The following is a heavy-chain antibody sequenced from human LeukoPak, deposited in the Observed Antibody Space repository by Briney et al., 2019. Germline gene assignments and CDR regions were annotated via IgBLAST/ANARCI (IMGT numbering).Heavy chain of an antibody. D-gene: IGHD3-10*01. V-gene: IGHV4-34*01. Sequence: SETLSLTCAVYGGSFSGYYWSWIRQPPGKGLEWIGEINHSGSTNYNPSLKSRVTISVDTSKNQFSLKLSSVTAADTAVYYCARRGWFGDLDYWGQGTLVTVSS. CDR3: ARRGWFGDLDY. CDR2: INHSGST. J-gene: IGHJ4*02. CDR1: GGSFSGYY.